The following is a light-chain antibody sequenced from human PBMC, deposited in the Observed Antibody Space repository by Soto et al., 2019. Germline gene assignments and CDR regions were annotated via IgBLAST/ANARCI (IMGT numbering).Light chain of an antibody. Sequence: EIVMTQSPATLSVSPGERATLSCRASQSVSSNLAWYQQKPGQAPRLLIYGASTRATGIPARFSGSGSGTEFTLTISSLQSEDFAVYYCQQYNYWLPITFGQGTRLEIK. CDR2: GAS. CDR3: QQYNYWLPIT. J-gene: IGKJ5*01. CDR1: QSVSSN. V-gene: IGKV3-15*01.